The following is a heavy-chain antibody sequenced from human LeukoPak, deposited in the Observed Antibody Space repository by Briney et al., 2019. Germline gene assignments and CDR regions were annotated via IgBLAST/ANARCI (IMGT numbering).Heavy chain of an antibody. Sequence: GRSLRLSCAASGFTFSSYDIHWVRQAPGKGLEWVTVISYDGSHEYYGDSVKGRFTISRDNFKNTLYLQMNSLRAEDTAVYYCARGSVVGGRDAFDIWGQGTMVTVSS. V-gene: IGHV3-30-3*01. J-gene: IGHJ3*02. CDR2: ISYDGSHE. CDR3: ARGSVVGGRDAFDI. CDR1: GFTFSSYD. D-gene: IGHD1-26*01.